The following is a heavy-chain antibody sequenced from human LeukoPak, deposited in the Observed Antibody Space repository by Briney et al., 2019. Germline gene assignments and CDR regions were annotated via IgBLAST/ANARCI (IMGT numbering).Heavy chain of an antibody. J-gene: IGHJ4*02. V-gene: IGHV4-39*07. CDR1: GGSISSSSYY. CDR3: ARDSSLVRWCFDY. CDR2: IYYSGST. Sequence: SETLSLTCTVSGGSISSSSYYWGWIRQPPGKGLEWIGSIYYSGSTYYNPSLKSRVTISVDTSKNQFSLKLSSVTAADTAVYYCARDSSLVRWCFDYWGQGTLVTVSS. D-gene: IGHD2-8*02.